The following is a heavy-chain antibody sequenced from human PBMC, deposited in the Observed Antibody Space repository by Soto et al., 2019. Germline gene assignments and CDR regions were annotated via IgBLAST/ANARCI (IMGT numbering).Heavy chain of an antibody. V-gene: IGHV3-30-3*01. J-gene: IGHJ6*02. CDR2: ISYDGSNK. CDR3: ARGRPRHSRRDYYGMDV. D-gene: IGHD3-10*01. CDR1: GFTFSSYA. Sequence: QVQLVESGGGVVQPGRSLRLSCAASGFTFSSYAMHWVRQAPGKGLEWVAVISYDGSNKYYADSVKGRFTISRDNSKNTLYLQMNSLRAEDTAVYYCARGRPRHSRRDYYGMDVWGQGTTVTVSS.